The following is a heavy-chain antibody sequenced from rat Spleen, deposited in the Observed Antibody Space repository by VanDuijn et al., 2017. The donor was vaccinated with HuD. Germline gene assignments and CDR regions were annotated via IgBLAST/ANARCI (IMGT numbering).Heavy chain of an antibody. J-gene: IGHJ3*01. Sequence: EVQLVESDGGLVQPGRSLKLSCAASGFTFSNYGMHWIRQAPTKGLEWVASISPSGGSTYYRDSVKGRFTISRDNAKSTLYLQMDSLRSEDTATYYCATGPRILRLDWFAYWGQGTLVTVSS. CDR1: GFTFSNYG. CDR3: ATGPRILRLDWFAY. CDR2: ISPSGGST. V-gene: IGHV5-19*01. D-gene: IGHD1-6*01.